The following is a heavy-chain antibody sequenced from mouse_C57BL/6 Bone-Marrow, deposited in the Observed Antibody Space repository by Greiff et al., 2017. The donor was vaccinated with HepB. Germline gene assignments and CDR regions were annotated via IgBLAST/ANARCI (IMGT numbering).Heavy chain of an antibody. CDR3: AKFPFITTVDWYFDV. V-gene: IGHV14-3*01. CDR1: GFNIKNTY. CDR2: IDPANGNT. J-gene: IGHJ1*03. D-gene: IGHD1-1*01. Sequence: EVKLVESVAELVRPGASVKLSCTASGFNIKNTYMHWVKQRPEQGLEWIGRIDPANGNTKYAPKFQGKATITADTSSNTAYLQLSSLTSEDTAIYYCAKFPFITTVDWYFDVGAQGPRSPSPQ.